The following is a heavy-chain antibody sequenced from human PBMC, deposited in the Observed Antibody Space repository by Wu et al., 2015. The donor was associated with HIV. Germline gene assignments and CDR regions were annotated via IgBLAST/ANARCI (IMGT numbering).Heavy chain of an antibody. V-gene: IGHV1-8*01. D-gene: IGHD6-19*01. CDR1: GYTFTSYD. CDR2: MNPNSGNT. Sequence: QVQLVQSGAEVKKPGASVKVSCKASGYTFTSYDINWVRQATGQGLEWMGWMNPNSGNTGYAQKFQGRVTMTRDPSIRAAYMELSRLTTDDTAVYFCARVRTHSSGWPHNWFDPWGQGTLVTVSS. J-gene: IGHJ5*02. CDR3: ARVRTHSSGWPHNWFDP.